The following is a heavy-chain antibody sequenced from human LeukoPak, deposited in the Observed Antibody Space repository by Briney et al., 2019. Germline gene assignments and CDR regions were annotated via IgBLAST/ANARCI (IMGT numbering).Heavy chain of an antibody. Sequence: PSETLSLTCAVYGGSFSGYYWSWIRQPPGKGLEWIGEINHSGSTNYNPSLKSRVTISVDTSKNQFSLKLTSVTAADTAVYYCATLGEYFDSSGYYYNWGQGTLVTVSS. J-gene: IGHJ4*02. V-gene: IGHV4-34*01. CDR1: GGSFSGYY. CDR2: INHSGST. CDR3: ATLGEYFDSSGYYYN. D-gene: IGHD3-22*01.